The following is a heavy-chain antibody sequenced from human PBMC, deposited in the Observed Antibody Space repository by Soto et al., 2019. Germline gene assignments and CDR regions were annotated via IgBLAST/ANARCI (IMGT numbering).Heavy chain of an antibody. CDR1: GFTFDDYT. J-gene: IGHJ3*02. CDR2: ISWDGGST. Sequence: HPGGSLRLSCAASGFTFDDYTMHWVRQAPGKGLEWVSLISWDGGSTYYADSVKGRFTISRDNSKNSLYLQMNSLRTEDTALYYCAKDLQPQYSYGYPDAFDIWGQGTMVTVSS. V-gene: IGHV3-43*01. D-gene: IGHD5-18*01. CDR3: AKDLQPQYSYGYPDAFDI.